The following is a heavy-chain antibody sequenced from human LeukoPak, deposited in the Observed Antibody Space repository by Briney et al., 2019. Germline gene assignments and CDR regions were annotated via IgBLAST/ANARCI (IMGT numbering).Heavy chain of an antibody. CDR1: GFTFSGSA. CDR2: IRSKTNSYAT. V-gene: IGHV3-73*01. Sequence: GGSLKLSCAASGFTFSGSAMHWVRQASGKGLEWVGRIRSKTNSYATVYAAWVKGRFTISRDDSKNTAYLQMNSLKTEDTAVYYCTTPGDTAMPNFDYWGQGTLVTVSS. CDR3: TTPGDTAMPNFDY. D-gene: IGHD5-18*01. J-gene: IGHJ4*02.